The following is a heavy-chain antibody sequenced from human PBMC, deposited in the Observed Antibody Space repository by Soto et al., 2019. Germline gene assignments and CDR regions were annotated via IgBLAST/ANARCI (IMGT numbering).Heavy chain of an antibody. D-gene: IGHD3-22*01. CDR3: ARGHYDSSGYYSDYFDY. V-gene: IGHV1-69*02. CDR2: IIPILGIA. CDR1: GGTFSSYT. Sequence: VASVKVSCKASGGTFSSYTISWVRQAPGQGLEWMGRIIPILGIANYAQKFQGRVTITADKSTSTAYMELSSLRSEDTAVYYCARGHYDSSGYYSDYFDYWGQGTLVTVSS. J-gene: IGHJ4*02.